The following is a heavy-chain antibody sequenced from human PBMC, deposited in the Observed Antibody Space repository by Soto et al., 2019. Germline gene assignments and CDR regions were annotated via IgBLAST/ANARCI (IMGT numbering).Heavy chain of an antibody. D-gene: IGHD2-21*02. J-gene: IGHJ2*01. CDR1: GFTFTDHA. CDR2: VSYDGSNK. V-gene: IGHV3-30*09. CDR3: ARGAYCGGDCLPGQVSKWYFDL. Sequence: QVQLVDSGGGVVQPGRSLRLSCVASGFTFTDHAMHWVRQTPGKGLEWVAVVSYDGSNKYYADSVNGRFAISRDNSRTTLFLQMNSLRPEDRSVYYCARGAYCGGDCLPGQVSKWYFDLWGRGTPVIVSS.